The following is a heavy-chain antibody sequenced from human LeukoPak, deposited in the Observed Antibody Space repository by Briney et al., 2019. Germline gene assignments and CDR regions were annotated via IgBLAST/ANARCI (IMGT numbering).Heavy chain of an antibody. CDR1: GGTFSSYA. D-gene: IGHD5-18*01. Sequence: SVKVSCKASGGTFSSYAISWVRQAPGQGLEWMGGIIPIFGTANYAQKLQVRVTMTTDTSTSTAYMELRSLRSDDTAVYYCARDQWNSYGFYDYWGQGTLVTVSS. CDR3: ARDQWNSYGFYDY. V-gene: IGHV1-69*05. CDR2: IIPIFGTA. J-gene: IGHJ4*02.